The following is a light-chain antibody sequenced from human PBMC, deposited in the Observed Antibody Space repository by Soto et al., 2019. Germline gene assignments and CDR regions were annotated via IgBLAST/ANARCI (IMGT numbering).Light chain of an antibody. Sequence: EIVLTQSPATLSLSPGERATLSFSASQSVSSYLAWYQQKPGQAPRLLIYRTSNRATGIPDRFSGSGSGTDFTLTISSLQSEDFAVYYCQRYKDWPPLTFGGGTKVDIK. V-gene: IGKV3-11*01. J-gene: IGKJ4*01. CDR3: QRYKDWPPLT. CDR2: RTS. CDR1: QSVSSY.